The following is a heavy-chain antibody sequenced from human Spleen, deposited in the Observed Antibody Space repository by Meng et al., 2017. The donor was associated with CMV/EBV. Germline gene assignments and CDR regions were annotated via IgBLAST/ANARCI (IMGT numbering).Heavy chain of an antibody. CDR2: ISSSGSYI. CDR3: ARASGWYFDY. V-gene: IGHV3-21*01. Sequence: GESLKISCAASGFSFSRYSMNWVRQAPGKGLEWVSSISSSGSYIYYADSVKGRFTISRDNAKNSLFLQMNSLRVEDMAVYYCARASGWYFDYWGQGTLVTVSS. CDR1: GFSFSRYS. D-gene: IGHD6-19*01. J-gene: IGHJ4*02.